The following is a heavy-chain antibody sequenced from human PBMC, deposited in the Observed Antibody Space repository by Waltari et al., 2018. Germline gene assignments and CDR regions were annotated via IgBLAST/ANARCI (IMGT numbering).Heavy chain of an antibody. D-gene: IGHD7-27*01. CDR3: ARGGSPWGSSRRFDY. CDR2: MNHSGSY. V-gene: IGHV4-34*01. Sequence: QVQLQQWGAGLLKPSETLSLTCAVNGGSFSGSFWSCIRQFPGRGLEWIGEMNHSGSYNYSPSLKSRVTLSVDTSNNQFSLRLTSVTAADTAVYYCARGGSPWGSSRRFDYWGQGTLVTVSS. J-gene: IGHJ4*02. CDR1: GGSFSGSF.